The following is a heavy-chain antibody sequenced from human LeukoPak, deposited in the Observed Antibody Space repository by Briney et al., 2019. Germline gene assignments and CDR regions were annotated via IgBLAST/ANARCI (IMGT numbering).Heavy chain of an antibody. J-gene: IGHJ4*02. Sequence: PGGSLRLSCAASGFTVSSNYMSWVRQAPGKGLEWVSVIYISGNTYYADSVKGRFTISRDISKNTLYLQMNSLRAEDTAVYYCATFTIFGVDKDFDYWGQGTLVTVSS. CDR1: GFTVSSNY. V-gene: IGHV3-53*01. CDR2: IYISGNT. D-gene: IGHD3-3*01. CDR3: ATFTIFGVDKDFDY.